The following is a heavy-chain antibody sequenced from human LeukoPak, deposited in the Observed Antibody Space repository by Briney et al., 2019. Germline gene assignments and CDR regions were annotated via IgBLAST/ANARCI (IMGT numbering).Heavy chain of an antibody. D-gene: IGHD2/OR15-2a*01. CDR3: VKTPYSSTWYVGDY. CDR2: INSDGDST. CDR1: GFIFSSYA. V-gene: IGHV3-64D*06. J-gene: IGHJ4*02. Sequence: GGSLRLSCSASGFIFSSYAMHWVRQAAGEGLEYVSAINSDGDSTYYADSVKGRFTISRDNSKNTLYLQMSSLRPEDSAVYYCVKTPYSSTWYVGDYWGQGTLVTVSS.